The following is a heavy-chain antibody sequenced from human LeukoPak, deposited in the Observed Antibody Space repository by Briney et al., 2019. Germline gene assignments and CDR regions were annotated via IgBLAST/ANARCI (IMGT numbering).Heavy chain of an antibody. V-gene: IGHV3-11*01. Sequence: PGGSLRLSCAASGFTFSDYYMSWIRQAPGKGLEWVSYISSSGSTIYYADSVKGRFTISRDNAKNSLYLQMNSLRAEDTAVYYCARRVRYSSGWYLFDYWGQGTLVTVSS. J-gene: IGHJ4*02. D-gene: IGHD6-19*01. CDR3: ARRVRYSSGWYLFDY. CDR1: GFTFSDYY. CDR2: ISSSGSTI.